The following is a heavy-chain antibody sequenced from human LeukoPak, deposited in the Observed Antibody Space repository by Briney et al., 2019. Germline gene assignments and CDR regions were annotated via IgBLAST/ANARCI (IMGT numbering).Heavy chain of an antibody. J-gene: IGHJ4*02. CDR3: TTDLGALKTYYYGSGSSYNDY. CDR1: GFTFSNAW. CDR2: IKSKTDGGTT. Sequence: GGSLRLSCAASGFTFSNAWMSWVRQAPGKGLEWVGRIKSKTDGGTTDYAAPVKGRFTISRDDSKNTLYLQMNSLKTEDTAVYYCTTDLGALKTYYYGSGSSYNDYWGQGTLVTVSS. D-gene: IGHD3-10*01. V-gene: IGHV3-15*01.